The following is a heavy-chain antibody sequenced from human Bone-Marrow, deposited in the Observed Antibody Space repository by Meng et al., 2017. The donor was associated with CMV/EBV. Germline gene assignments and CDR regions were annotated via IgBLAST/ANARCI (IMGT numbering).Heavy chain of an antibody. CDR1: GFTFSSYA. D-gene: IGHD2-2*01. Sequence: GESLKISCAASGFTFSSYAMHWVRQAPGKGLEWVAVIPYDESNKYYADSVKGRFTISRDNSKNTLYLQRNSLRAEDTAVYYCERDQLYQLLLDYRGQGTLVTVSS. V-gene: IGHV3-30*04. J-gene: IGHJ4*02. CDR2: IPYDESNK. CDR3: ERDQLYQLLLDY.